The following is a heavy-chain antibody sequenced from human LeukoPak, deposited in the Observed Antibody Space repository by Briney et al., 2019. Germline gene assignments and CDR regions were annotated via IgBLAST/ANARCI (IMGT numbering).Heavy chain of an antibody. CDR1: ADSVSINSAA. Sequence: SPTLSLTFAISADSVSINSAAWHWIRQSPSRGLNWLGRTYYRSKWYNDYAVSVKSRITINPDTSKNQFSLQLNSVTPEDTAVYYCAREHYVWGSYRFMENFGYWGQGTLVTVSS. D-gene: IGHD3-16*02. V-gene: IGHV6-1*01. J-gene: IGHJ4*02. CDR3: AREHYVWGSYRFMENFGY. CDR2: TYYRSKWYN.